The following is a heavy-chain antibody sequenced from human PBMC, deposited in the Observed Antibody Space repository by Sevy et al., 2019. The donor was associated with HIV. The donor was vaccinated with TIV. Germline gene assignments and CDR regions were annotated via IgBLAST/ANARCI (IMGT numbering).Heavy chain of an antibody. CDR2: ISGSGGAT. J-gene: IGHJ6*04. CDR1: GFTFARYA. D-gene: IGHD3-16*01. Sequence: GGSLRLSCAASGFTFARYAMNWVRQAPGKGLEWVSAISGSGGATYYAESVEGRFTISRDNSRETLYVQMNSLRVEDTAVYYCAKGDRTFXGXXXWGXGTTVTVSS. CDR3: AKGDRTFXGXXX. V-gene: IGHV3-23*01.